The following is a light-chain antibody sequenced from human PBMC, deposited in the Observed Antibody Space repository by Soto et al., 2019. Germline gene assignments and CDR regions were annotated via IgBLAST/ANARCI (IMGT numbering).Light chain of an antibody. CDR1: QSIGRY. CDR3: QQSFSTLSWT. V-gene: IGKV1-39*01. Sequence: DIQMTQSPSSLSASVGDRVTITCRASQSIGRYLNWYQQKPGKAPNFLIYSVSNLQSGVPSRFSGSRSGTAYTLTISSLPPEDFATYYCQQSFSTLSWTFGQGTKVEI. J-gene: IGKJ1*01. CDR2: SVS.